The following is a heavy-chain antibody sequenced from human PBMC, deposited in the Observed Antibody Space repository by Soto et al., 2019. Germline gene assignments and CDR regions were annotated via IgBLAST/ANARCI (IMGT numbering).Heavy chain of an antibody. CDR2: ISGSGGST. V-gene: IGHV3-23*01. CDR1: GFTFSSYA. J-gene: IGHJ4*02. D-gene: IGHD6-19*01. Sequence: EVQLLESGGGLVQPGGSLRLSCAASGFTFSSYAVSWVRQAPGKGLEWVSAISGSGGSTYYADSVKGRFTISRDNSKNTLYLQMNSLRAEDTAVYYCAKYSSGWYHPFDYWGQGTLVTVSS. CDR3: AKYSSGWYHPFDY.